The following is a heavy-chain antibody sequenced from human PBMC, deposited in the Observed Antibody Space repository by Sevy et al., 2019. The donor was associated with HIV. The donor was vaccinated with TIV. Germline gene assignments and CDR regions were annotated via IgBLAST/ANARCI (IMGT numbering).Heavy chain of an antibody. CDR1: GFTFSSHS. Sequence: GSLRLSCAASGFTFSSHSMNWVRQAPGKGLEWVSSISSSSSYIYYADSVKGRFTISRDNAKNSLYLQMNSLRAEDTAVYYCARDLLTRRYYYYYGMDVWGQGTTVTVSS. J-gene: IGHJ6*02. V-gene: IGHV3-21*01. D-gene: IGHD1-26*01. CDR2: ISSSSSYI. CDR3: ARDLLTRRYYYYYGMDV.